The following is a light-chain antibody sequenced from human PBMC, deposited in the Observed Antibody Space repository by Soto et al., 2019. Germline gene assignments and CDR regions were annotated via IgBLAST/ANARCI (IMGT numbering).Light chain of an antibody. CDR1: NIGGKS. J-gene: IGLJ2*01. CDR3: QVWHSGVDWV. CDR2: DDN. V-gene: IGLV3-21*02. Sequence: SYELTQPPSVSVAPGQTARITCGGNNIGGKSVHWYQQKPGQAPVLVVYDDNDRPSGIPERFSGSDSGNTATLTISRVEAGDEADYYCQVWHSGVDWVFGGGTKLTVL.